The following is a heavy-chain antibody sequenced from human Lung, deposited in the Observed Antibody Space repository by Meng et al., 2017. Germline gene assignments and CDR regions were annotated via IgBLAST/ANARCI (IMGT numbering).Heavy chain of an antibody. Sequence: QVPLQQLGAGLLKPSETLSPTCVVSGGSFSDYYWSWIRQPPGKGLEWIGEINHSGSTNYNPSLESRATISVDTSQNNLSLKLSSVTAADSAVYYCARGPTTMAHDFDYWGQGTLVTVSS. CDR1: GGSFSDYY. J-gene: IGHJ4*02. CDR3: ARGPTTMAHDFDY. D-gene: IGHD4-11*01. V-gene: IGHV4-34*01. CDR2: INHSGST.